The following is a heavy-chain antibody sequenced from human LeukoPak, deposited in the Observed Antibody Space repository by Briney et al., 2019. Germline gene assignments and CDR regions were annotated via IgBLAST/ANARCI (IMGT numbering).Heavy chain of an antibody. V-gene: IGHV3-48*01. CDR2: ISSSSSTI. D-gene: IGHD6-19*01. CDR1: GFTFSSYS. CDR3: ARDHSLGSSGWYSRLARGTRNFDY. J-gene: IGHJ4*02. Sequence: GGSLRLSCAASGFTFSSYSMNWVRQAPGKGLEWVSYISSSSSTIYYADSVKGRFTISRDNAKNSLYLQMNSLRAEDTAVYYCARDHSLGSSGWYSRLARGTRNFDYWGQGTLVTVSS.